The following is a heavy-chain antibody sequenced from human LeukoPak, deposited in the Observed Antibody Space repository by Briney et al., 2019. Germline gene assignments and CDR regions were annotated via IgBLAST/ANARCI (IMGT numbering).Heavy chain of an antibody. Sequence: ASVKVSCKASGYTFTNFGISWVRQAPGQGLEWMGWISAYNGNTNYAQKLQGRVTMTTDTSTSTAYMELRSLRSDDTAVYYCARDEQWELYFDYWGQGTLVTVSS. V-gene: IGHV1-18*01. CDR1: GYTFTNFG. CDR2: ISAYNGNT. D-gene: IGHD1-26*01. J-gene: IGHJ4*02. CDR3: ARDEQWELYFDY.